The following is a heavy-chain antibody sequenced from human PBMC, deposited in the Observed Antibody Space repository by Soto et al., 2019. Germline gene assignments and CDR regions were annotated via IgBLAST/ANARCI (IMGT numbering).Heavy chain of an antibody. Sequence: SDTQSLTYAVDGGNFSGYDGSWIRTYQGKGLEWIGEINYSGNTNYNPSLKSRVTISVDTSKNQFSLKLSSVTAADTAVYYCARGDTAMVRLWFDPWGQGTQVTGSS. CDR2: INYSGNT. D-gene: IGHD5-18*01. CDR3: ARGDTAMVRLWFDP. J-gene: IGHJ5*02. V-gene: IGHV4-34*09. CDR1: GGNFSGYD.